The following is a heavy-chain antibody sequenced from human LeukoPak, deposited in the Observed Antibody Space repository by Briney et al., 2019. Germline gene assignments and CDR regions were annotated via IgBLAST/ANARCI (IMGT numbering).Heavy chain of an antibody. D-gene: IGHD3-22*01. CDR1: GGTFSSYA. CDR3: ARSLYYYDSSGYYFSSNFDY. Sequence: SVKVSCEASGGTFSSYAISWVRQAPGQGLEWMGGVIPIFGTANYAQKFQDRVTITADESTSTAYMELSSLRSEDTAVYYCARSLYYYDSSGYYFSSNFDYWGQGTLVTVSS. V-gene: IGHV1-69*13. J-gene: IGHJ4*02. CDR2: VIPIFGTA.